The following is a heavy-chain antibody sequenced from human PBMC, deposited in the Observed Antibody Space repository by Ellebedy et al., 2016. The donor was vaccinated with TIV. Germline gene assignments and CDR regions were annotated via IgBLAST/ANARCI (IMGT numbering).Heavy chain of an antibody. Sequence: SGPTLVXPTQTLTLTCTLSGFSLSTYGTRVSWIRQPPGKALEWLARIDWDDNRVYSTSLKIRLTISKDTSKNQVVLTMTNMDPVDTATYYCARTPPRGDGMDVWGQGTTVTVSS. J-gene: IGHJ6*02. CDR3: ARTPPRGDGMDV. CDR2: IDWDDNR. V-gene: IGHV2-70*04. CDR1: GFSLSTYGTR.